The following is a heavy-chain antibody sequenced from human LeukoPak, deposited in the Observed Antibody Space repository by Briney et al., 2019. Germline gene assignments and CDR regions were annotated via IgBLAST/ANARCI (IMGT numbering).Heavy chain of an antibody. Sequence: PGGSLRLSCAASGFTFSSYGMHWVRQAPGKGLEWVATTSYDGSEKYYADSVKGRFTISRDNSRSTLYLQMSSLRAEDTAVYYCAKPSGSGSNGYIDYWGQGTLVTVSS. V-gene: IGHV3-30*18. CDR2: TSYDGSEK. CDR1: GFTFSSYG. J-gene: IGHJ4*02. D-gene: IGHD3-10*01. CDR3: AKPSGSGSNGYIDY.